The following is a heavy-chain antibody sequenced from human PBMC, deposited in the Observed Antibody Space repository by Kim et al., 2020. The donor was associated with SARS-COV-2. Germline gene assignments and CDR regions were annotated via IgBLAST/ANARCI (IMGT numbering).Heavy chain of an antibody. CDR2: IYPGDSDT. CDR3: ARRVMSYWYFDF. J-gene: IGHJ2*01. V-gene: IGHV5-51*01. CDR1: GYSFTNYW. D-gene: IGHD3-16*01. Sequence: GESLKISCKGSGYSFTNYWIAWVRQMPGKGLEWMGIIYPGDSDTRYSPSFRGQVTISADKSISTAYLQWSSLKASDTAMYYCARRVMSYWYFDFWGRGTLVTVSS.